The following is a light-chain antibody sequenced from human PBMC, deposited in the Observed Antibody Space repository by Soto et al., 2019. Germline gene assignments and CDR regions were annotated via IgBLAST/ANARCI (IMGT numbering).Light chain of an antibody. V-gene: IGKV1-9*01. CDR3: QQLNSYPRT. CDR1: QGISSY. J-gene: IGKJ1*01. Sequence: DIQLTQSPSFLSASVGDRVTITCRASQGISSYLAWYQQKPGKAPKLLIYAASTLQSGVPSRFSGSGSGTEFTLTLSSLHPEYFATYYCQQLNSYPRTFGQGTKVEIK. CDR2: AAS.